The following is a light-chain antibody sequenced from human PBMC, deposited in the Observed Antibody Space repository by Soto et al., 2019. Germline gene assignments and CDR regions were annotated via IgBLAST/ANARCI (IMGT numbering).Light chain of an antibody. CDR2: GAS. V-gene: IGKV3-20*01. Sequence: PGERATLSCRTSQSVSNNYLAWYQQKPGQAPRLLIYGASSRATGIPDRFSGSGSGTDFTLSISRLEPEDFAVYYCQQVKSYPRTFGGGTKVDIK. CDR3: QQVKSYPRT. J-gene: IGKJ4*01. CDR1: QSVSNNY.